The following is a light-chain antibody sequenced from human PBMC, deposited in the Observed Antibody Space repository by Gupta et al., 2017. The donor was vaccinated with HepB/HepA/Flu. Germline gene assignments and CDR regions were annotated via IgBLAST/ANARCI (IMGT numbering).Light chain of an antibody. Sequence: DIQLTQSPSFLSASVGDRVTITCRASQGISSYLAWYQQKPGKAPKLLIYDASTLQSGVPSRFSGSGSGTEFTLTISSLQPEDFATYYCQQLNSYPLTLGGGTKAAIK. CDR2: DAS. J-gene: IGKJ4*01. CDR3: QQLNSYPLT. CDR1: QGISSY. V-gene: IGKV1-9*01.